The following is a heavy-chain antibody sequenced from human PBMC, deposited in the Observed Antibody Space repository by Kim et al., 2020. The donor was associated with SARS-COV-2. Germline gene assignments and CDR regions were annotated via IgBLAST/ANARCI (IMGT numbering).Heavy chain of an antibody. CDR1: GFNFSSYA. V-gene: IGHV3-30-3*01. CDR3: ARDFFRLNAPGIYSYYYGMDV. J-gene: IGHJ6*02. D-gene: IGHD2-2*01. Sequence: GGSLRLSCAASGFNFSSYAMHWVRQAPGKGLEWVAVISYDGSNKYYADFVKGRFTISRDNSKNTLYLQMNSLRAEDTAVYYCARDFFRLNAPGIYSYYYGMDVWGQETTVTVSS. CDR2: ISYDGSNK.